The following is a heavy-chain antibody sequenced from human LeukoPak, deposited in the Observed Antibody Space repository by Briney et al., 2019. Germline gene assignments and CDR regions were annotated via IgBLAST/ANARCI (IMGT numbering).Heavy chain of an antibody. CDR1: GFIVSSNH. CDR2: IYSGGTP. J-gene: IGHJ3*02. V-gene: IGHV3-66*01. Sequence: GGSLRLSCAASGFIVSSNHMSWVRQAPGKGLEWVSVIYSGGTPYYADSAKGRFTMSRDDSKNTLYLQMNSLRADDTAVYYCARERDDGFDIWGQGTTVAVSS. CDR3: ARERDDGFDI.